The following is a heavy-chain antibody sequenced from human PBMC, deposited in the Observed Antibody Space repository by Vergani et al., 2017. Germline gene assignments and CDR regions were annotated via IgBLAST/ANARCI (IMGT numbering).Heavy chain of an antibody. CDR2: ISGQNFRT. D-gene: IGHD3-22*01. Sequence: VQLVESGGGVVQPGRSLRLSCVASGFTFTAHGLNWVRQAPGKGLEWVSGISGQNFRTHYADSVKGRFTISRDNSKNTLSLQMNSLTAEDTAIYYCAGPQGTSAYYYGGFDYWGQGILVTVSS. CDR3: AGPQGTSAYYYGGFDY. CDR1: GFTFTAHG. V-gene: IGHV3-23*04. J-gene: IGHJ4*02.